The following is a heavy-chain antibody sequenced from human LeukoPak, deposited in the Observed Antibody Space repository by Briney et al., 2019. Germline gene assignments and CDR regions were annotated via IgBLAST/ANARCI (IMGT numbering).Heavy chain of an antibody. CDR3: ARLGVAVDY. CDR1: GYTFTGYY. CDR2: IIPIFGTA. J-gene: IGHJ4*02. D-gene: IGHD6-19*01. V-gene: IGHV1-69*05. Sequence: ASVKVSCKASGYTFTGYYMHWVRQAPGQGLEWMGRIIPIFGTANYAQKFQGRVTITTDESTSTAYMELSSLRSEDTAVYYCARLGVAVDYWGQGTLVTVSS.